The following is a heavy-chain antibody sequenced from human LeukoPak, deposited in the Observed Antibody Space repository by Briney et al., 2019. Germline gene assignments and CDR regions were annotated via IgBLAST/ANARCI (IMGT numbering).Heavy chain of an antibody. V-gene: IGHV4-34*01. Sequence: PSETLSLTCAVYGGSFSGYYWSWIRQPPGKGLEWIGEINHSGSTNYNPSLKSRVTMSVDTSKNQFFLKLFSVTAADTAVYYCARDLGGYNYGYSFDFWGQGTLVTVSS. CDR3: ARDLGGYNYGYSFDF. CDR2: INHSGST. D-gene: IGHD5-18*01. J-gene: IGHJ4*02. CDR1: GGSFSGYY.